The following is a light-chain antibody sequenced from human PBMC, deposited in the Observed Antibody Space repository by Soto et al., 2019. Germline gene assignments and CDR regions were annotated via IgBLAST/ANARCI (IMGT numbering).Light chain of an antibody. J-gene: IGKJ5*01. CDR3: QHYYNWPPS. CDR2: GAS. CDR1: QSVSSN. V-gene: IGKV3-15*01. Sequence: EIVMTQSPATLSVSPGERATLSCRATQSVSSNLAWYQQKPGQAPRLLIYGASTRATGIAARFSGSRSGTEFTLTISSLQSEDFAVYYCQHYYNWPPSFGQGTRLEIK.